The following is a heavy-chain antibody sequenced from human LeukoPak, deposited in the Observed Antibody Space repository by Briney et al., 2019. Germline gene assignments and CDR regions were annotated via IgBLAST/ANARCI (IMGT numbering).Heavy chain of an antibody. J-gene: IGHJ4*02. CDR1: GFTFRIYW. CDR3: ARDPTHGALDS. D-gene: IGHD3-10*01. Sequence: GGSLRLSCAATGFTFRIYWMSWVRQTPGKGLEWVANINQDGSEQYYVDSVEGRFTISRDNAENSLYLQMNGLRAEDTAVYYCARDPTHGALDSWGQGALVTVSS. V-gene: IGHV3-7*01. CDR2: INQDGSEQ.